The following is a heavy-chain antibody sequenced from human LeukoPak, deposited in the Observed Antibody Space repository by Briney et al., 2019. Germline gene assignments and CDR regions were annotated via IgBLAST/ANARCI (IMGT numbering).Heavy chain of an antibody. Sequence: AGGSLRLSCAASGFTFSSYWMSWVRQAPGKGLEWVANIKQDGSEKYYVDSVKGRFTISRDNAKNSLYLQMNSLRAEDTAVYYCAGHFPDYYYYYMDVWGKGTTVTASS. CDR2: IKQDGSEK. J-gene: IGHJ6*03. CDR3: AGHFPDYYYYYMDV. V-gene: IGHV3-7*01. CDR1: GFTFSSYW. D-gene: IGHD3-3*02.